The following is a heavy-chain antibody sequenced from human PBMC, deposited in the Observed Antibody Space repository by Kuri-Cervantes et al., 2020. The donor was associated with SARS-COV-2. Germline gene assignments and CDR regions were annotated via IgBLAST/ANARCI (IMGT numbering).Heavy chain of an antibody. CDR3: ASEILDY. V-gene: IGHV3-30*03. CDR2: ISYDGSNK. CDR1: GFTFSSYG. J-gene: IGHJ4*02. Sequence: GGSLRLSCAASGFTFSSYGMHWVRQAPGKGLEWVAVISYDGSNKYYADSVKGRFTISRDNSKNTLYLQMNSLRAEDTAVYYCASEILDYWGQGTLVTVSS.